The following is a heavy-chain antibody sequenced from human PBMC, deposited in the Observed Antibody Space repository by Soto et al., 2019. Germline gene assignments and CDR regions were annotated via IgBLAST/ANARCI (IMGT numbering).Heavy chain of an antibody. Sequence: QVQLVQSGAEVKKPGSSVKVSCKASGGTFSSYTISWVRQAPGQGLEWMGRIIPILGIANYAQKFQGRVTSTADQSTSTAYMELSSLRSEDTAVYYCARTATISSGPWGQGTLVTVSS. CDR3: ARTATISSGP. D-gene: IGHD3-9*01. CDR1: GGTFSSYT. CDR2: IIPILGIA. V-gene: IGHV1-69*02. J-gene: IGHJ5*02.